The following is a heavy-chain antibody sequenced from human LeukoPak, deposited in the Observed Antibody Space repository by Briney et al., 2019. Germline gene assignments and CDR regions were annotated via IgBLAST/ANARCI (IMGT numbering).Heavy chain of an antibody. CDR1: GFTFSSYA. V-gene: IGHV3-30-3*01. Sequence: PGGSLRLSCAASGFTFSSYAMHWVRQAPGKGLEWVAVISYDGSNKYYADSVKGRFTISRDNSKNTLYLQMNSLRAEDTAVYYCAREWFLEWLSPLDYWGQGTLVTVSS. CDR2: ISYDGSNK. CDR3: AREWFLEWLSPLDY. D-gene: IGHD3-3*01. J-gene: IGHJ4*02.